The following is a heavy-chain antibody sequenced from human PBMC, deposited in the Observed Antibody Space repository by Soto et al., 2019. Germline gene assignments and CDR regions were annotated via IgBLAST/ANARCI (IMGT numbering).Heavy chain of an antibody. CDR3: ATPSLSTGGYSSFDS. CDR2: VTYSGANT. J-gene: IGHJ4*02. D-gene: IGHD1-26*01. V-gene: IGHV3-23*01. CDR1: GFTFGSYA. Sequence: EVQLLESGGGLVQPGGSLRLSCAASGFTFGSYAMSWVRQAPGKGLEWVSLVTYSGANTYYAGSVTGRFTISRDYSRNTLYLRMSSRRVEDTAVYYCATPSLSTGGYSSFDSWGRGTLVTVSS.